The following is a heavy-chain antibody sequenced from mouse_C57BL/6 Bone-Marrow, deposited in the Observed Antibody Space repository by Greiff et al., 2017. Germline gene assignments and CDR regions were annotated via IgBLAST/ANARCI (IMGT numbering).Heavy chain of an antibody. D-gene: IGHD3-2*02. J-gene: IGHJ2*01. Sequence: QVQLQQSGAELARPGASVKLSCKASGYTFTSYGISWVKQRTGQGLEWIGEIYPRSGNTYYNEKFKGKATLTADKSSSTAYMELRSLTSEDSAVYFCARIRQRRLYYFGGRGQSTTVSVAS. CDR3: ARIRQRRLYYFGG. CDR1: GYTFTSYG. CDR2: IYPRSGNT. V-gene: IGHV1-81*01.